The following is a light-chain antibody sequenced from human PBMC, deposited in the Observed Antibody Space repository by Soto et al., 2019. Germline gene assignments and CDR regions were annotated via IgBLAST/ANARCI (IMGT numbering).Light chain of an antibody. Sequence: DIQMTQSPSSLSASVGDRVTITCRASQSITYFNWYQQKPGKAPKLLIYSTSNLQSGVPSRFSGSGSGTDFTLTISSLQPEDFATYYCQRRHGTFRQGTQVEIK. V-gene: IGKV1-39*01. CDR1: QSITY. CDR2: STS. J-gene: IGKJ1*01. CDR3: QRRHGT.